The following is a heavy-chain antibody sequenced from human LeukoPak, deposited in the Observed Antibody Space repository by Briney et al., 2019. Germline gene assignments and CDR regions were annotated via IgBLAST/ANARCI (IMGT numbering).Heavy chain of an antibody. CDR1: GFTFSSYS. Sequence: PGGSLRLSCAASGFTFSSYSMNWVRQAPGKGLEWVSSISSSSSYIYYADSVKGRFTISRDNAKNSLYLQMNSLRAEDTAVYYCARDPRGYSGYEYYFDSWGQGTLVTVSS. J-gene: IGHJ4*02. V-gene: IGHV3-21*01. CDR3: ARDPRGYSGYEYYFDS. CDR2: ISSSSSYI. D-gene: IGHD5-12*01.